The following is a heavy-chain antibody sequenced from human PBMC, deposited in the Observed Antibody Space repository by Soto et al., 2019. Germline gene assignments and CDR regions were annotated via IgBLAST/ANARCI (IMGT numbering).Heavy chain of an antibody. CDR2: INPNGGVT. D-gene: IGHD5-12*01. V-gene: IGHV1-2*04. Sequence: QVQLVQSGAEVKKPGASVTVSCRSSGDTFNDYYIHWVRQAPGQGLEWMGWINPNGGVTKYAQKFQGWVTMTRDTSIRTVYMQLSRLRSDDTAVYYCASEGGGATATLDYSYFYVDVWGTGTAVTVSS. J-gene: IGHJ6*03. CDR3: ASEGGGATATLDYSYFYVDV. CDR1: GDTFNDYY.